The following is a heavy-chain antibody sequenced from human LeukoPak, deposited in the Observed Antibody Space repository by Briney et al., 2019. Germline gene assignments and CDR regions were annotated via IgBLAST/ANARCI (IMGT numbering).Heavy chain of an antibody. V-gene: IGHV1-2*02. CDR3: ARDLDGSGSSD. Sequence: ASVKVSCQVSGYTFTGYYMHWVRQAPGQGLEWMGWINPNSGGTNYAQRFQGRVTMTRDTSISTAYMELIRLRSDDTAVYYCARDLDGSGSSDWGQGTLVTVSS. J-gene: IGHJ4*02. CDR1: GYTFTGYY. CDR2: INPNSGGT. D-gene: IGHD3-10*01.